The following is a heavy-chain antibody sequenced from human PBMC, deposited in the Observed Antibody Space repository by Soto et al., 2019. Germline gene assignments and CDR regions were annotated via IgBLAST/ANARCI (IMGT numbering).Heavy chain of an antibody. CDR3: VGRGNQNRGDY. CDR2: IWYDGNNK. Sequence: QVQLVESGGGVVQPGRSLRLSCAASGFTFSSYGMHWVRQAPGKGLEWVSSIWYDGNNKYYADSVKGRFTISRDNSRNTLFLQMNSLRAEDTALYYCVGRGNQNRGDYWGQGTQVTVSS. CDR1: GFTFSSYG. V-gene: IGHV3-33*01. D-gene: IGHD3-10*01. J-gene: IGHJ4*02.